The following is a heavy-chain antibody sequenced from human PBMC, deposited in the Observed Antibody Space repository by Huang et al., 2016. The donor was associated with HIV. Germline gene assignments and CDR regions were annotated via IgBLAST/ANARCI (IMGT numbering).Heavy chain of an antibody. Sequence: ASGYDFGSYGMSWVRQAPGQGLEWLGWIGSDSRDTRTAQKFQGRVTMTTDRSATTTYMELRSLRYDDTAVYYCARDTYYTDIWKRNDASFLWGQGTMITV. CDR3: ARDTYYTDIWKRNDASFL. J-gene: IGHJ3*01. CDR1: GYDFGSYG. CDR2: IGSDSRDT. V-gene: IGHV1-18*01. D-gene: IGHD3-22*01.